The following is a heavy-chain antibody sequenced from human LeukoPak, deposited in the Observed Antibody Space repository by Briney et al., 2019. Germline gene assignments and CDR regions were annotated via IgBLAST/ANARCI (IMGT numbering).Heavy chain of an antibody. J-gene: IGHJ4*02. V-gene: IGHV1-3*01. CDR1: GYTFTSYA. Sequence: ASVKVSCKASGYTFTSYAMHWVRQAPGQRLEWMGWINAGNGNTKYSQKFQGRVTITRDTSASTAYMELSSLRSEDTAVYYCARGIRVRGVISYYFDYWGQGTLVTVSS. D-gene: IGHD3-10*01. CDR3: ARGIRVRGVISYYFDY. CDR2: INAGNGNT.